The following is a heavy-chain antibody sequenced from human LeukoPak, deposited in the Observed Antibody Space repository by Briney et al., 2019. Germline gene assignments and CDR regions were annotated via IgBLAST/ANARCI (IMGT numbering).Heavy chain of an antibody. D-gene: IGHD1-26*01. V-gene: IGHV4-59*01. J-gene: IGHJ4*02. CDR3: ARQYWDPANYYFDY. CDR1: GVTFSGYY. Sequence: PSETLSLTCAVYGVTFSGYYWSWLRQPPGKGLEGFGYIYYSGSTNYNPSLKSRVTISVDTSKNQFSLKLSSVTAADTAVYYCARQYWDPANYYFDYWGQGTLVTVSS. CDR2: IYYSGST.